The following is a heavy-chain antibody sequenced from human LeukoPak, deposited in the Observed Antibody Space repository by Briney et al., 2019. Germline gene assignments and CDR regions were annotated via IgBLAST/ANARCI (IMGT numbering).Heavy chain of an antibody. J-gene: IGHJ5*02. V-gene: IGHV3-7*02. CDR3: ARGGQAGTGDL. D-gene: IGHD3-10*01. CDR2: IKQDGSAP. Sequence: GGSPRLSCAASGFTLYDYGITWVRPSPGEGLGWVANIKQDGSAPYKVDSVKGRFTIPRDNAKDSLYLELNSLRAQDRPVFYLARGGQAGTGDLSGQRTLGTASS. CDR1: GFTLYDYG.